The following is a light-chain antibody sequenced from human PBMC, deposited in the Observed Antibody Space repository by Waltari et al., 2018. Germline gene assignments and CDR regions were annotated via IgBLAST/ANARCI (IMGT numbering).Light chain of an antibody. J-gene: IGLJ2*01. CDR2: RNN. V-gene: IGLV1-44*01. CDR1: RSNIGSNA. CDR3: AAWDDSLNAVV. Sequence: QFVLTQPPSASETPGQGVTISCSGSRSNIGSNAVNWYQQLPGRAPKLLIYRNNERPSGVPGRFSGSKSGTSASLAVSGLQSEDEADYYCAAWDDSLNAVVFGEGTKLTV.